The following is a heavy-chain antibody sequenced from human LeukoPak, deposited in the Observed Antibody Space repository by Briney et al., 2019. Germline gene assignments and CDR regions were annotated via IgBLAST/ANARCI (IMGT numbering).Heavy chain of an antibody. CDR3: VCYDNAAEYFHY. D-gene: IGHD3-22*01. Sequence: PGGSLRLSCAASGFTFSSYAMRWVRQAPGKGLEWVSPITTSGGSTTYADSVRGRFTISRDNSKNTLYLQMNSLRAEDTALYYCVCYDNAAEYFHYWGQGTLVTVSS. CDR2: ITTSGGST. CDR1: GFTFSSYA. V-gene: IGHV3-23*01. J-gene: IGHJ1*01.